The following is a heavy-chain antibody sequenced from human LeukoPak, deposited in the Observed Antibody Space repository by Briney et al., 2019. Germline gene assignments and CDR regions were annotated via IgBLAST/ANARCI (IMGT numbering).Heavy chain of an antibody. J-gene: IGHJ4*02. CDR3: ARDCTAGGSCYGEKFDY. CDR1: GGSISSYY. CDR2: IYTSGST. D-gene: IGHD2-15*01. Sequence: SETLSLTCTVSGGSISSYYWSWIRQPAGKGLEWIGRIYTSGSTNYNPSLKSRVTISVDTSKNQFSLKLSSVTAADTAVYYCARDCTAGGSCYGEKFDYWGQGTLVTVSS. V-gene: IGHV4-4*07.